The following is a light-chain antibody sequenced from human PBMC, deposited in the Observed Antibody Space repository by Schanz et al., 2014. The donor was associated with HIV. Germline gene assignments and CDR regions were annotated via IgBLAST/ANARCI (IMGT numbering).Light chain of an antibody. CDR1: SSNIGAGYD. CDR2: GNS. CDR3: HSHTDSGTLM. Sequence: QSVLTQPPSVSGAPGQRVSISCTGSSSNIGAGYDVHWYQQLPGTAPKLLIYGNSNRPSGVPDRFSGSKSGTSASLAITGLQAEDEADYYCHSHTDSGTLMFGGGTKLTVL. J-gene: IGLJ3*02. V-gene: IGLV1-40*01.